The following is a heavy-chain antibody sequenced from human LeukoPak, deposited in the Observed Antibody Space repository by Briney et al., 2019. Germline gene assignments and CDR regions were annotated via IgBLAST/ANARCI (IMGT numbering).Heavy chain of an antibody. V-gene: IGHV3-9*01. CDR3: AKDISRITMIVVGAFDI. D-gene: IGHD3-22*01. CDR1: GFTFDDYA. CDR2: ISWNSGSI. J-gene: IGHJ3*02. Sequence: PGGSLRLSCAASGFTFDDYAMHWVRQVPGKGLEWVSGISWNSGSIGYADSVKGRFTISRDNAKNSLYLQMNSLRAEDTALYYCAKDISRITMIVVGAFDIWGQGTMVTVSS.